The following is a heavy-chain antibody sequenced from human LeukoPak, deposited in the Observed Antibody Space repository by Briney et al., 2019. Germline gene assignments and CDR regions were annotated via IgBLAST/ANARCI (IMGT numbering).Heavy chain of an antibody. CDR1: GYSFTTNW. V-gene: IGHV5-51*01. D-gene: IGHD2-2*01. Sequence: GESLKISCRGSGYSFTTNWIGWVRQMPGKGLEWMGIIYPGDSDTRYSPSFQGQVTMSADKSINTAYLQWSSLKASDTAMYHCARRQGCSSTSCPPDSWGQGTLVTVSS. CDR2: IYPGDSDT. J-gene: IGHJ4*02. CDR3: ARRQGCSSTSCPPDS.